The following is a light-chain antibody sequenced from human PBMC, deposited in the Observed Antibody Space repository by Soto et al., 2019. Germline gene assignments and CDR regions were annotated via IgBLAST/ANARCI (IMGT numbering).Light chain of an antibody. V-gene: IGKV1-5*01. CDR3: QQYNSYSGT. J-gene: IGKJ1*01. Sequence: QMTQSPSTLSASVGDRVTITCRASKSISSWLAWYQQKPGKAPKLLIYDASSLESGVPSRFSGSGSGTEFTLTISSLQPDDFATYYCQQYNSYSGTFGQGTKVDIK. CDR2: DAS. CDR1: KSISSW.